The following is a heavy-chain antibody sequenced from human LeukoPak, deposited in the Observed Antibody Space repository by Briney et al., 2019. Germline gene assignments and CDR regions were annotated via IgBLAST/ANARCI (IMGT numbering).Heavy chain of an antibody. J-gene: IGHJ3*02. D-gene: IGHD3-22*01. CDR1: GFTFISYG. Sequence: GRSLRLSCAASGFTFISYGMEWVRQAPGKGLEWVAVISYDGSNKYYADSVKGRFTISRDNSKNTLYLQMNSLRAEDTAVYYCAKVHHDYYGSSGYAFYNSGPGTMVTVSS. CDR2: ISYDGSNK. V-gene: IGHV3-30*18. CDR3: AKVHHDYYGSSGYAFYN.